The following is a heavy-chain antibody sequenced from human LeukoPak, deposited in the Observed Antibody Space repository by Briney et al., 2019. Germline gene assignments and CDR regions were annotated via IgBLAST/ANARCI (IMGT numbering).Heavy chain of an antibody. CDR3: ARERAVAGTFNYFDY. J-gene: IGHJ4*02. D-gene: IGHD6-19*01. CDR1: GFTFDDYG. Sequence: PGGSLRLSCAASGFTFDDYGMSRVRQAPGKGLEWVSGINWNGGSTGYADSVKGRFTISRDNAKNSLYLQMNSLRAEDTALYYCARERAVAGTFNYFDYWGQGTLVTVSS. V-gene: IGHV3-20*04. CDR2: INWNGGST.